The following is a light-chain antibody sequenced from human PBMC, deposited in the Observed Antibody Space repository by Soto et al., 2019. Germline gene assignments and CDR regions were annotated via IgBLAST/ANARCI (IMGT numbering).Light chain of an antibody. J-gene: IGKJ1*01. Sequence: VVTQSPATLSVFPGETATLSCRASQRVSSDLAWYQQRPGQAPRLLIYGASTRATGIRARFRGSGSGTEFRLTISSRQSEDFATYYCQQYNTWHPKMAFGRGTKVEIK. CDR2: GAS. V-gene: IGKV3-15*01. CDR3: QQYNTWHPKMA. CDR1: QRVSSD.